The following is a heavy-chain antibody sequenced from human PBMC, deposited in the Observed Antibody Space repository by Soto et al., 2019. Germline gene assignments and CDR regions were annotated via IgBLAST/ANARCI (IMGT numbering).Heavy chain of an antibody. CDR1: GFTFSSYA. CDR2: ISGSGGST. J-gene: IGHJ4*02. CDR3: AKDGAGFVVVVAATPAFFDY. Sequence: VQLLESGGGLVQPGGSLRLSCAASGFTFSSYAMSWVRQAPGKGLEWVSAISGSGGSTYYADSVKGRFTISRDNSKNTLYLQMNSLRAEDTAVYYCAKDGAGFVVVVAATPAFFDYWGQGTLVTVSS. V-gene: IGHV3-23*01. D-gene: IGHD2-15*01.